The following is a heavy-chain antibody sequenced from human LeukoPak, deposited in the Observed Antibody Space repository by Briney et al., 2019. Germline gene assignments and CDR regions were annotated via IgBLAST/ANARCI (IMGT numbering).Heavy chain of an antibody. CDR2: MYISGNT. V-gene: IGHV4-39*07. CDR3: ARVAYCSSTSCYDHDY. Sequence: PSETLSLTCTVSGDSISSSNYYWGWVRQPPGKGLEWTGRMYISGNTNYNPSLKSRVTISLDTSKNQFSLKLSSVTAADTAVYYCARVAYCSSTSCYDHDYWGQGTLVTVSS. D-gene: IGHD2-2*01. J-gene: IGHJ4*02. CDR1: GDSISSSNYY.